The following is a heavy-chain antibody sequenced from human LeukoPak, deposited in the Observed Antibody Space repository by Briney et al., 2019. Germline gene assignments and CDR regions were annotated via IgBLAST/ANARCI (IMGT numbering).Heavy chain of an antibody. CDR1: GGSISSGFYY. J-gene: IGHJ3*02. Sequence: PSQTLSLTCTVSGGSISSGFYYWSWIRQPAGKGLEWIGRIYSSGSTNYNPSLKSRVTISVDTSKNQFSLNLSPVTAADTAVYYCASTISSGGAFDIWGQGTVVTVSS. V-gene: IGHV4-61*02. CDR2: IYSSGST. D-gene: IGHD3-22*01. CDR3: ASTISSGGAFDI.